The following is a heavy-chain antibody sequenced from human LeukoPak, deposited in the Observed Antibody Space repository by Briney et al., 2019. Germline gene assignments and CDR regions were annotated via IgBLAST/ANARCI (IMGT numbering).Heavy chain of an antibody. CDR2: IIPNTGGT. CDR3: ARGSPSYAQWHFDL. CDR1: RYTFTGYY. D-gene: IGHD2/OR15-2a*01. V-gene: IGHV1-2*04. J-gene: IGHJ2*01. Sequence: ASVKVSCKASRYTFTGYYLHWVRQAPGQGLEWMGWIIPNTGGTNYAQKFQDWVTMSSDTSISTAYMELSSLRSDDTAVYYCARGSPSYAQWHFDLWGRGTLVTVSS.